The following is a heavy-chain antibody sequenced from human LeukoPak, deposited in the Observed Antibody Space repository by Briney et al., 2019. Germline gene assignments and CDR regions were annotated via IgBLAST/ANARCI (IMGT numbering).Heavy chain of an antibody. V-gene: IGHV1-69*13. J-gene: IGHJ6*02. CDR3: ARAMDYGDYYYYGMDV. Sequence: ASVKVSCKASGGTFSSYAISWARQAPGQGLEWMGGIIPIFGTANYAQKFQGRVTITADESTSTAYMELSSLRSEDTAVYYCARAMDYGDYYYYGMDVWGQGTTVTVSS. D-gene: IGHD4-17*01. CDR2: IIPIFGTA. CDR1: GGTFSSYA.